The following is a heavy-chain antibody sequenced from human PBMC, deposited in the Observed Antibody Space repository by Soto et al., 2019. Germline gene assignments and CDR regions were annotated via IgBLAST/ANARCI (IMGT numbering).Heavy chain of an antibody. CDR1: GYTFTSYG. CDR2: ISAYNGNT. V-gene: IGHV1-18*01. Sequence: ASVKVSCKASGYTFTSYGISWVRQAPGQGLEWMGWISAYNGNTNYAQKLQGRVTMTTDTSTSTAYMELRSLRSDDTAVYYCARAQNLLLWFGELFMSSFDYWGQGTLVTVSS. CDR3: ARAQNLLLWFGELFMSSFDY. J-gene: IGHJ4*02. D-gene: IGHD3-10*01.